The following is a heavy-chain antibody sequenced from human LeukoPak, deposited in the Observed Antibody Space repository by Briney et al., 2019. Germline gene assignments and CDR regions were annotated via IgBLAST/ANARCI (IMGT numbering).Heavy chain of an antibody. J-gene: IGHJ4*02. D-gene: IGHD3-22*01. CDR3: ARHVYDSSGYYYAS. CDR1: GGSISSYY. CDR2: IYTSGST. Sequence: SETLSLTCTVSGGSISSYYWGWIRQPAGKGLEWIGRIYTSGSTNYNPSLKSRVTMSVDTSKNQFSLKLSSVTAADTAVYYCARHVYDSSGYYYASWGQGTLVTVSS. V-gene: IGHV4-4*07.